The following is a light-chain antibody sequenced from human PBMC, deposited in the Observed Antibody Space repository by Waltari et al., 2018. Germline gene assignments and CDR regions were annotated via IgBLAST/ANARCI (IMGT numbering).Light chain of an antibody. V-gene: IGKV3-15*01. Sequence: ETVMTQSPATLSVSPGERVTLSCRASQGVHDNLDWYQQKPGQAPRLLIYGASTRATAIPARFRGTGSGTDFTLTITSLQSEDFALYYCQQYNRWPPLTFGGGTKVEIK. CDR3: QQYNRWPPLT. CDR1: QGVHDN. J-gene: IGKJ4*01. CDR2: GAS.